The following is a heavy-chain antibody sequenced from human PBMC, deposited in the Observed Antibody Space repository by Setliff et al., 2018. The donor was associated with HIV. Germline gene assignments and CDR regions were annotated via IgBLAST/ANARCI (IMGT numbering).Heavy chain of an antibody. CDR1: GYTFAAYY. CDR2: INPSGGSA. D-gene: IGHD2-2*01. V-gene: IGHV1-46*01. J-gene: IGHJ6*03. CDR3: AKGTSKVKAYYYYMDV. Sequence: ASVKVSCKASGYTFAAYYIHWLRQAPGQGLEWMGMINPSGGSASYAQKFQGRVTMSRDTSTSTVYMELSSLRSEDTAVYYCAKGTSKVKAYYYYMDVWGEGTTVTVSS.